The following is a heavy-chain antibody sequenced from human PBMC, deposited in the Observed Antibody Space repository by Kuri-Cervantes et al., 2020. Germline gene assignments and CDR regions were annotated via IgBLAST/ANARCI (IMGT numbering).Heavy chain of an antibody. D-gene: IGHD1-14*01. V-gene: IGHV3-9*01. Sequence: GGSLRLSCVASGFTFDDYAMHWVRQVPGKGLEWVSGISWNSGSIGYADSVKGRFTISRDNAKNSLYLQMNSLRAEDTALYYCAKGPGGKLDAFDIWGQGTMVTVSS. CDR2: ISWNSGSI. CDR3: AKGPGGKLDAFDI. CDR1: GFTFDDYA. J-gene: IGHJ3*02.